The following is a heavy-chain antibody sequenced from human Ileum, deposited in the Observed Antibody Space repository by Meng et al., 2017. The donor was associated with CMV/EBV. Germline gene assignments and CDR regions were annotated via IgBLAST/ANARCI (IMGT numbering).Heavy chain of an antibody. CDR2: IYGGGRT. J-gene: IGHJ3*02. V-gene: IGHV4-61*05. Sequence: SFFVGRSPPPPGKELGLICYIYGGGRTRYNPSLHRRVTISLDQSKSPFSLNLSFVTAADPAVFFCARDKFTYPYCNRSPFYNGFDIWGQGTMVTVSS. CDR1: SFF. CDR3: ARDKFTYPYCNRSPFYNGFDI. D-gene: IGHD2/OR15-2a*01.